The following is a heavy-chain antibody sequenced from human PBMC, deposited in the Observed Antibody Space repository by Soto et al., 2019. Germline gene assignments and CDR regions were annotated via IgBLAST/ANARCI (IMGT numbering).Heavy chain of an antibody. CDR1: GFTFSSYG. Sequence: GGSLRLSCAASGFTFSSYGMHWVRQAPGKGLEWVAVIWYDGSNKYYADSVKGRFTISRDNSKNTLYLQMNSLRAEDTAVYYCAREIGYCITIFGVVNGYYYYYMDVWGKGTTVTVSS. J-gene: IGHJ6*03. CDR2: IWYDGSNK. CDR3: AREIGYCITIFGVVNGYYYYYMDV. D-gene: IGHD3-3*01. V-gene: IGHV3-33*01.